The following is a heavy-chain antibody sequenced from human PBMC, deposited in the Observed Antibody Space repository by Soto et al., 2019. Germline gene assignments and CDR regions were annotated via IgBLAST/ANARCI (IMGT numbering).Heavy chain of an antibody. CDR2: IYYSGST. CDR1: GGSISSGGYY. D-gene: IGHD4-17*01. Sequence: SETLSLTCTVSGGSISSGGYYWCWIRQHPGKGLEWIGYIYYSGSTYYNPSLKSRVTISVDTSKNQFSLKLSSVTAADTAVYYCAGYGDYSATSLYFDYWGQGSVVTVSA. CDR3: AGYGDYSATSLYFDY. V-gene: IGHV4-31*03. J-gene: IGHJ4*02.